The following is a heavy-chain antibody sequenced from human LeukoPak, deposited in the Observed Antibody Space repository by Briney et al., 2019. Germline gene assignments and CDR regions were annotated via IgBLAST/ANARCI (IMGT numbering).Heavy chain of an antibody. V-gene: IGHV4-38-2*02. CDR3: ARDGQYYDFWSGYPWYFDL. CDR1: GYSISSGYY. CDR2: IYHSGST. J-gene: IGHJ2*01. D-gene: IGHD3-3*01. Sequence: SETLSLTCTVSGYSISSGYYWGWIRQPPGKGLEWIGSIYHSGSTYYNPSLKSRVTTSVDTSKNQFSLKLSSVTAADTAVYYCARDGQYYDFWSGYPWYFDLWGRGTLVTVSS.